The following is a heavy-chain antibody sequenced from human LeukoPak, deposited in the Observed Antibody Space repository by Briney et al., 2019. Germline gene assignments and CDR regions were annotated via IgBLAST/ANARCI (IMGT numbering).Heavy chain of an antibody. CDR1: GCTFTSYG. CDR2: ISTYNANT. Sequence: ASVKVSCKASGCTFTSYGITWVRQAPGQGLEWMGWISTYNANTHYAQNLQGRVTMTTDTSTSTAYMELRSLRSDDTAVYYCARVVYSGSWGYFDYWGQGALVTVSS. J-gene: IGHJ4*02. D-gene: IGHD3-10*01. V-gene: IGHV1-18*01. CDR3: ARVVYSGSWGYFDY.